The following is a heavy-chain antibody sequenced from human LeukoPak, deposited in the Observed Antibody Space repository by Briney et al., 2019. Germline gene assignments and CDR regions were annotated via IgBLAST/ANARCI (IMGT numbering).Heavy chain of an antibody. D-gene: IGHD4-17*01. CDR2: ISGSGGST. Sequence: GGSVRLSCAASGFTFSGYAMSWLRQAPGQGLEWVSAISGSGGSTYYADSVKGRFTISRDNSKNTLYLQMNSLRAEDTAVYYCAKLRGHDYGDYVRYWGQGTLATVSS. V-gene: IGHV3-23*01. CDR3: AKLRGHDYGDYVRY. CDR1: GFTFSGYA. J-gene: IGHJ4*02.